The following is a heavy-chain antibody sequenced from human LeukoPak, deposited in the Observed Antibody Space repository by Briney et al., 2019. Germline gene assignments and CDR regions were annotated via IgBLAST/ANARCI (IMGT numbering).Heavy chain of an antibody. J-gene: IGHJ4*02. CDR1: GFTFSSYE. CDR2: ISSSGSTI. D-gene: IGHD5-24*01. CDR3: VREGRDTFDY. Sequence: PGGSLRLSCAVSGFTFSSYEMNWVRQAPGKGLEWVSYISSSGSTIYYADSVKGRFTISRDNAKKSLYLQMNGLRAEDTAVYSCVREGRDTFDYWGQGTLVTVSS. V-gene: IGHV3-48*03.